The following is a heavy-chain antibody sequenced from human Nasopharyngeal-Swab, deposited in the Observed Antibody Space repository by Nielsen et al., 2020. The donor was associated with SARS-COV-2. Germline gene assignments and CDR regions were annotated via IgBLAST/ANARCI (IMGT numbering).Heavy chain of an antibody. CDR2: ISYDGSNK. CDR1: GFTFSSYA. D-gene: IGHD6-19*01. Sequence: RGSLRLSCAASGFTFSSYAMHWVRQAPGKGLEWVAVISYDGSNKYYADSVKGRFTISRDNSKNTLYLQMNSLRAEDTAVYYCARDRGIAVAGNYYYYGMDVWGQGTTVTVSS. V-gene: IGHV3-30-3*01. CDR3: ARDRGIAVAGNYYYYGMDV. J-gene: IGHJ6*02.